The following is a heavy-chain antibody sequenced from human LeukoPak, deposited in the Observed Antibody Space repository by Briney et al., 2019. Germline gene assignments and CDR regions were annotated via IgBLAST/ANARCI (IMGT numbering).Heavy chain of an antibody. Sequence: ASVKVSCKASVYIFTGYYMHWVRQAPGQGREWMGWINPNSGGTNYAQKFHGRVTMSRDASISTAYMELSRLRSDETAVYYCARDGGGYCSSTSCYSNDAFDIWGQGTMVTVSS. CDR1: VYIFTGYY. CDR2: INPNSGGT. D-gene: IGHD2-2*01. J-gene: IGHJ3*02. V-gene: IGHV1-2*02. CDR3: ARDGGGYCSSTSCYSNDAFDI.